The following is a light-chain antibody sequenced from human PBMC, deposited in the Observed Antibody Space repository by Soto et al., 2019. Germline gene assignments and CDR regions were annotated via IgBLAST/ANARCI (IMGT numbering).Light chain of an antibody. Sequence: EIVLTQSPGTLSLSPGERATLSCRASQSVSSSYLVWYQQKPGQAPRLLIYGASSRATGIPDRFSGSGSGTDFTLTISRLEPEDFVVYYCQQHTRSPHMYTFGQGTKLEIK. J-gene: IGKJ2*01. V-gene: IGKV3-20*01. CDR1: QSVSSSY. CDR3: QQHTRSPHMYT. CDR2: GAS.